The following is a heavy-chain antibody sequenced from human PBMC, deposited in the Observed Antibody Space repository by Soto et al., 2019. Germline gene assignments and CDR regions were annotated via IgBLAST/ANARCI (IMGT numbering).Heavy chain of an antibody. V-gene: IGHV3-23*01. CDR2: VSGSGGST. J-gene: IGHJ4*02. D-gene: IGHD6-19*01. Sequence: GGSLRLSCAASGFTFSNYAMTWVRQTPGKGLEWVSSVSGSGGSTYYADSVKGRFTISRDNSKNTQYLQMNSLRAEDTAVYYCAKASSAVAGRYYFDYWGQVTLVTVSS. CDR3: AKASSAVAGRYYFDY. CDR1: GFTFSNYA.